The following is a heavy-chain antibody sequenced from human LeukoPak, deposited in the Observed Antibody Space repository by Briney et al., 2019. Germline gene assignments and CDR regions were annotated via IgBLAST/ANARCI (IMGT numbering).Heavy chain of an antibody. D-gene: IGHD6-6*01. J-gene: IGHJ4*02. CDR1: GFSFSGHW. CDR2: ISPTGSTT. V-gene: IGHV3-74*01. Sequence: GGSLRLSCTASGFSFSGHWMHWARQLPGKGLVWVSRISPTGSTTSYADSVKGRFTVSRDNAKNTLYLQVNNLRAEDTAVYYCARGPNSNWSGLDFWGQGTLLTVSP. CDR3: ARGPNSNWSGLDF.